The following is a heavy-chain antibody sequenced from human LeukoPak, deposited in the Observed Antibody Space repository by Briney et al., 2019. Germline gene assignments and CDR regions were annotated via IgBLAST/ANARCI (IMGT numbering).Heavy chain of an antibody. CDR1: GFKFNVYW. J-gene: IGHJ4*02. D-gene: IGHD2-8*02. Sequence: GGSLRLSCRASGFKFNVYWTTWVRQAPGKGLQWVANIKEDGSEIYYEDSVRGRFTISRDNAKNSVYLQMNSLRVEDTAVYYCATDRGWFILDYWGQGSPVTVSS. CDR3: ATDRGWFILDY. V-gene: IGHV3-7*01. CDR2: IKEDGSEI.